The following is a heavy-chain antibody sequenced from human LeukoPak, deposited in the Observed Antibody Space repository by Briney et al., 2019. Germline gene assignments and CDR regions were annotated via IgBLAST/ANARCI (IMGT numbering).Heavy chain of an antibody. Sequence: GASVKVSCKASGYTFTGYYIHWVRQAPGQGLEWMGWINPNSGGTNYAQKFQGRVTMTRDTSITTAYMELIRLTSDDTAVYYCARDVKMATPPGGYWGQGTLVTVSS. CDR2: INPNSGGT. CDR1: GYTFTGYY. CDR3: ARDVKMATPPGGY. D-gene: IGHD5-24*01. J-gene: IGHJ4*02. V-gene: IGHV1-2*02.